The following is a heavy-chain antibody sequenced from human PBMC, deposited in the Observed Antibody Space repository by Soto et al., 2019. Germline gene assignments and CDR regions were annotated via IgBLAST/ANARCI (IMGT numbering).Heavy chain of an antibody. CDR2: ISYDGSNK. CDR3: ASSSGSYYH. Sequence: PGGSLRLSCAASGFTFSSYGMHWVRQAPGKGLEWVAVISYDGSNKYYADSAKGRFTISRDNSKNTLYLQMNSLRAEDTAVYYCASSSGSYYHSGQGTLVTV. J-gene: IGHJ4*02. V-gene: IGHV3-30*03. CDR1: GFTFSSYG. D-gene: IGHD3-10*01.